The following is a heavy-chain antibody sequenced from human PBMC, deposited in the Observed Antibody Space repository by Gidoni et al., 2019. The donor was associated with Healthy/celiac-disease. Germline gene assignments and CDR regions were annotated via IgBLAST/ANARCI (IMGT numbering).Heavy chain of an antibody. V-gene: IGHV1-69*01. CDR2: IIPIFGTA. Sequence: QVQLVQSGAEVKKPGSSVKVSCKASGGTFSSYAISWVRQAPGQGLEWMGGIIPIFGTANYAQKFQGRVTITADESTSTAYMELSSLRSEDTAVYYCAREQLGGIAAAAANWFDPWGQGTLVTVSS. CDR1: GGTFSSYA. CDR3: AREQLGGIAAAAANWFDP. J-gene: IGHJ5*02. D-gene: IGHD6-13*01.